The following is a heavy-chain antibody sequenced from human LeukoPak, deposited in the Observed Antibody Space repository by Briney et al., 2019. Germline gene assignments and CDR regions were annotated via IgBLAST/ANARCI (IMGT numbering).Heavy chain of an antibody. CDR2: ITNDGSNQ. CDR1: GFTFSNFG. D-gene: IGHD3-22*01. V-gene: IGHV3-30*18. Sequence: GGSLRLSCAASGFTFSNFGIHWVRQAPGKGLEWVALITNDGSNQYYADSVKGRFTISRDNSKNTLYLQMNSLRAEDTAVYYCAKGYYYDSSGYYQHFDHWGQGTLVTVSS. J-gene: IGHJ4*02. CDR3: AKGYYYDSSGYYQHFDH.